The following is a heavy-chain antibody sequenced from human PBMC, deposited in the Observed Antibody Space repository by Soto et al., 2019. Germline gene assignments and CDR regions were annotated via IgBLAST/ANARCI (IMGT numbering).Heavy chain of an antibody. V-gene: IGHV3-23*01. CDR2: ISSSGDSP. Sequence: GGSLRLSCAASGFTLSNYAMSWVRQAPGKGLEWVSAISSSGDSPYYADSVKGRFTVSRDNSKNTLYLQMNSLRVEDTAIYYCAKDRLAGNFDYWGQGTQVTVSS. J-gene: IGHJ4*02. CDR1: GFTLSNYA. CDR3: AKDRLAGNFDY.